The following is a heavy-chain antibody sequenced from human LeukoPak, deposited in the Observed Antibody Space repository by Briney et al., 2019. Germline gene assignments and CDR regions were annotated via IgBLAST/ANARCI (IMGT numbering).Heavy chain of an antibody. D-gene: IGHD7-27*01. CDR3: ARDPNWGPDY. CDR2: VHPGRGNP. Sequence: VASVKVSCKALGYTFTDHYFHWLRQAPGQGLEWIGWVHPGRGNPNPAQKFQGRVSLTRDTSISTAYMELSGPTSDDTAVYFCARDPNWGPDYWGQGTLVSVSS. CDR1: GYTFTDHY. J-gene: IGHJ4*02. V-gene: IGHV1-2*02.